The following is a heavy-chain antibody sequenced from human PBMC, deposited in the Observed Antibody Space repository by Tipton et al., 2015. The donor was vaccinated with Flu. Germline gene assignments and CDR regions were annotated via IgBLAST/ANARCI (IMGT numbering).Heavy chain of an antibody. J-gene: IGHJ6*02. Sequence: GSLRLSCAASGFTFSSYTMNWVRQAPGKGLEWVSSISSRSTYIYYADSVKGRFTISRDKAKNSLYLQMNSLRVEDTAMYYCAKGGSEDDYGDYYYYGLDVWGPGTTVTVSS. CDR2: ISSRSTYI. CDR3: AKGGSEDDYGDYYYYGLDV. CDR1: GFTFSSYT. D-gene: IGHD4-17*01. V-gene: IGHV3-21*01.